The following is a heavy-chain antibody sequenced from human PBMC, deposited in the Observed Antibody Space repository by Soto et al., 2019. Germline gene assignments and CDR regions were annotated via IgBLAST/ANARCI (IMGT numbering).Heavy chain of an antibody. CDR1: GYTFTRYG. CDR2: ISGYNGDT. J-gene: IGHJ6*02. Sequence: QGQLVQSGGEAKKPGASVKVSCKASGYTFTRYGISWVRQAPGQGLEWMGWISGYNGDTNYAQKFQGRVTMTTDTSXXTAYMELRSLTSDDTAVYYCAKNGQPPYYYYGMDVWGQGTTVTVSS. V-gene: IGHV1-18*01. CDR3: AKNGQPPYYYYGMDV. D-gene: IGHD2-8*01.